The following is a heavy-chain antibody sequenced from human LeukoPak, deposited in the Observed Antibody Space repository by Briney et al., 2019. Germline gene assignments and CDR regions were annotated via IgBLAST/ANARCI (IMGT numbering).Heavy chain of an antibody. CDR3: ARAQDYDFWSGYSGRYFDY. Sequence: ASVKVSCKASGYTFTSYGISWVRQAPGQGLEWMGWISAYNGNTNYAQKLQGRVTMTTDTSTSTAYMELRGLRSDDTAVYYCARAQDYDFWSGYSGRYFDYWGQGTLVTVSS. CDR2: ISAYNGNT. CDR1: GYTFTSYG. D-gene: IGHD3-3*01. J-gene: IGHJ4*02. V-gene: IGHV1-18*01.